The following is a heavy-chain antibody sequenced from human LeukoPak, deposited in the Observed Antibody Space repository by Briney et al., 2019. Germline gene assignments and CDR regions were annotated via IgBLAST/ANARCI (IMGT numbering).Heavy chain of an antibody. J-gene: IGHJ5*02. Sequence: VKVSCKVSGYTLTELSMHCVRQAPGKGLEWMGWMNPNSGNTGYAQKFQGRVTMTRNTSISTAYMELSSLRSEDTAVYYCARVKSGRGQQLVRDNWFAPWGQGTLVTVSS. V-gene: IGHV1-8*01. CDR2: MNPNSGNT. CDR1: GYTLTELS. D-gene: IGHD6-13*01. CDR3: ARVKSGRGQQLVRDNWFAP.